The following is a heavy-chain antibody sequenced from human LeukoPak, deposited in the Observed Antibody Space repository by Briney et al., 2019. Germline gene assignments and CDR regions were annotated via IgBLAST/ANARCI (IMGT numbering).Heavy chain of an antibody. D-gene: IGHD5-18*01. Sequence: SVKVSCKASGGTFSSYAISWVRQAPGQGLEWMGRIIPILGIANYARKFQGRVTITADKSTSTAYMELSSLRSEDTAVYYCAVVDTAIYYFDYWGQGTLVTVSS. J-gene: IGHJ4*02. CDR1: GGTFSSYA. V-gene: IGHV1-69*04. CDR3: AVVDTAIYYFDY. CDR2: IIPILGIA.